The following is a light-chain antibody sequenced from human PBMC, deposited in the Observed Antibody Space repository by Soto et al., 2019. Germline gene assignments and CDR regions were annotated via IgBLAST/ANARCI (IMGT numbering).Light chain of an antibody. CDR1: SGNIASRY. V-gene: IGLV6-57*04. CDR2: EFY. J-gene: IGLJ3*02. Sequence: NFMLTQPHSVSESPGKTVTISCTRSSGNIASRYVQWYQQRPGSAPSTVIYEFYERPSGVPDRFSGAIDSSSNSASLTISGLKTEDEAVYYCQSYDNYNVVFGGGTKLTVL. CDR3: QSYDNYNVV.